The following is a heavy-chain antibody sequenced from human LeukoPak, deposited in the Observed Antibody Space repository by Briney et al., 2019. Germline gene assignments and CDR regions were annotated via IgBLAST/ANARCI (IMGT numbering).Heavy chain of an antibody. D-gene: IGHD2-15*01. CDR2: INPAGDT. J-gene: IGHJ6*02. Sequence: GGSLRLSCAASGFTFSTYDMHWVRQATGKGLEWASGINPAGDTYYPGSVKGRFTISREDAKNSFYLQMNSLRVGDTAVYYCARGDCSGGSCSSMDVWGQGTTVTVSS. CDR1: GFTFSTYD. CDR3: ARGDCSGGSCSSMDV. V-gene: IGHV3-13*04.